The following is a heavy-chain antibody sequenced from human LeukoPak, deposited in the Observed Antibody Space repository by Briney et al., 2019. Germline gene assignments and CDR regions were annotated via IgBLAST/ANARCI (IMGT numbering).Heavy chain of an antibody. Sequence: EASVKVSCKASGGTFSSYAISWVRQAPGQGLEWMGGIIPTFGTANYAQKFQGRVTITADESTSTAYMELSSLRSEDTAVYYCARAALGATIDDAFDIWGQGTMVTVSS. J-gene: IGHJ3*02. CDR3: ARAALGATIDDAFDI. V-gene: IGHV1-69*13. D-gene: IGHD1-26*01. CDR2: IIPTFGTA. CDR1: GGTFSSYA.